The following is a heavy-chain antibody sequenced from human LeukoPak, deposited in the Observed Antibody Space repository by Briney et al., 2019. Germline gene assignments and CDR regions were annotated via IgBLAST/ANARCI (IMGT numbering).Heavy chain of an antibody. J-gene: IGHJ5*02. V-gene: IGHV3-21*01. CDR2: ISGSSSYI. D-gene: IGHD5-18*01. CDR1: GFTFSTYS. CDR3: AGGQSYGWFDP. Sequence: PGGSLRLSCAASGFTFSTYSMNWVRQAPGKGLEWVSSISGSSSYIYYADSVRGRFTISRDNAKNSLYLQMNSLRTEDTAVYYCAGGQSYGWFDPWGQGTLVTVSS.